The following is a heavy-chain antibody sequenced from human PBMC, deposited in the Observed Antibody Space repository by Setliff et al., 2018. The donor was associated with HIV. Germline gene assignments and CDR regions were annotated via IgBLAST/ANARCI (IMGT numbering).Heavy chain of an antibody. D-gene: IGHD3-3*01. CDR1: GGSTTSGGYY. CDR3: AGFSYNFWVYRFDH. J-gene: IGHJ4*02. CDR2: IYYSGST. Sequence: PSETLSLTCSVSGGSTTSGGYYWSWIRQHPGKGLEYIGYIYYSGSTYYNPSLKSRVTMSMDTSTQQFFLNVTSVTAADTAVYYCAGFSYNFWVYRFDHWGQGALVTVSS. V-gene: IGHV4-31*03.